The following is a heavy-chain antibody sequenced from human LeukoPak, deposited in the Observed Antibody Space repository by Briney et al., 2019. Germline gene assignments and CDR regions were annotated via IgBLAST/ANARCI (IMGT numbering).Heavy chain of an antibody. Sequence: SGGSLGLSCAASGFIVSSSYMSWIRQAPGKGLEWVSIIYSANSAYYADSVKGRFTVSRDNSKNTLYLQMNNLRADDTAVYYCARGAGTTTFEYWGQGTLVTVSS. D-gene: IGHD4-17*01. V-gene: IGHV3-53*01. CDR3: ARGAGTTTFEY. CDR2: IYSANSA. CDR1: GFIVSSSY. J-gene: IGHJ4*02.